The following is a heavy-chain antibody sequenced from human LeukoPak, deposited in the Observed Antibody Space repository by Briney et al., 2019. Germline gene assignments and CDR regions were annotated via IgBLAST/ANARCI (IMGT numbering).Heavy chain of an antibody. CDR3: ARYSGNYGVVY. V-gene: IGHV3-7*01. J-gene: IGHJ4*02. Sequence: PGGSLRLSCAASGFTFSSYWMSWVRQAPGKGLEWVANIKEDGNDKYYVDSVKGRFTVSRDNARNSLFLQMNSLRAEDTALYYCARYSGNYGVVYWGQGTLVTVSS. CDR1: GFTFSSYW. D-gene: IGHD1-26*01. CDR2: IKEDGNDK.